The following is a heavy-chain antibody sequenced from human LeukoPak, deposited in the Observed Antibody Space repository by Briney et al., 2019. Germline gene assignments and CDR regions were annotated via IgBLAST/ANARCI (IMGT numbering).Heavy chain of an antibody. CDR1: RFTFSTYG. J-gene: IGHJ6*02. CDR3: ASLSLPAAAGTNGMDV. V-gene: IGHV3-21*01. D-gene: IGHD6-13*01. Sequence: PGGSLRLSCAASRFTFSTYGMSWVRQAPGKGLEWVSSISSSSSYIYYADSVKGRFTISRDNAKNSLYLQMNSLRAEDTAVYYCASLSLPAAAGTNGMDVWGQGTTVTVSS. CDR2: ISSSSSYI.